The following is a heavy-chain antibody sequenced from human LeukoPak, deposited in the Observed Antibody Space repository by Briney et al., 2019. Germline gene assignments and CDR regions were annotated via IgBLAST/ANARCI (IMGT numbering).Heavy chain of an antibody. Sequence: GGSLRLSCAASGFTFSSYWMLWVRQAPGMGLVWVSRIRSDGSATTYADSVKGRFTISRDNAKSTLYLQMNSLRAEDTAVYYCLFHDDGVSSSLEYYWGQGILVTVST. CDR1: GFTFSSYW. J-gene: IGHJ4*02. D-gene: IGHD3-3*01. CDR2: IRSDGSAT. CDR3: LFHDDGVSSSLEYY. V-gene: IGHV3-74*01.